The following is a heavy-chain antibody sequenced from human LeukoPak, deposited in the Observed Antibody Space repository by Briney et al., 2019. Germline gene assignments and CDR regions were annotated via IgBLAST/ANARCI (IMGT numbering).Heavy chain of an antibody. CDR2: ISSSSSYI. Sequence: KSGGSLRLSCAASGFTFSSYSMNWVRQAPGKGLEWVSSISSSSSYIYYADSVKGRFTISRDNAKNSLYLQMNSLRAEDTAVYYCARFELDSGGYASNFDSWGQGTLVTVSS. CDR3: ARFELDSGGYASNFDS. J-gene: IGHJ4*02. CDR1: GFTFSSYS. D-gene: IGHD3-22*01. V-gene: IGHV3-21*01.